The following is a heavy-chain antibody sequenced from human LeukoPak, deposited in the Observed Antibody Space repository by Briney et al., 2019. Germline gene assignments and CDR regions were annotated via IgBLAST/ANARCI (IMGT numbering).Heavy chain of an antibody. D-gene: IGHD5-18*01. Sequence: TGGSLRLSCVGAGFPFSDFHMSWIRQAPGKGLEWVSYITSGGGFKYYADSVKGRFTISRDNAKNSLYLQMNSLRAEDTAVYYCARDREYSYGPPDLGYWGQGTLVTVSS. CDR1: GFPFSDFH. CDR3: ARDREYSYGPPDLGY. V-gene: IGHV3-11*04. CDR2: ITSGGGFK. J-gene: IGHJ4*02.